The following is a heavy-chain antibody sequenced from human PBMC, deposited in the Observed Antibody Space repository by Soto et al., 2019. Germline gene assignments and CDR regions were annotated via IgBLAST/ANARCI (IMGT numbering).Heavy chain of an antibody. Sequence: QVQLAQSGAEVKKPGASVKVSCKASGYTFTNSGFSWVRQAPGQGLEWVGWIRVNNGDTHYAQNLQIRITMTTDTPTRTTFMELRSLTSDSAAVYYCARQLGDRDFDVHYWGQGTLITVSS. CDR3: ARQLGDRDFDVHY. CDR2: IRVNNGDT. V-gene: IGHV1-18*01. J-gene: IGHJ4*02. CDR1: GYTFTNSG. D-gene: IGHD2-21*02.